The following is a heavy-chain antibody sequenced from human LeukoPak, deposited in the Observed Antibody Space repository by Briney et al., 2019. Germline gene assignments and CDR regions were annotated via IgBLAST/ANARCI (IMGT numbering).Heavy chain of an antibody. CDR2: INRDGSST. CDR1: GFTFSSYW. D-gene: IGHD2-2*01. J-gene: IGHJ5*02. Sequence: GGSLRLSCAASGFTFSSYWMHWVRHAPGKGLVWVSRINRDGSSTSYADSVKGRFTISRDNAKNTLYLQMNSLRAEDTAVYYCARGVGYCSSTSCYWWFDPWGQGTLVTVSS. V-gene: IGHV3-74*01. CDR3: ARGVGYCSSTSCYWWFDP.